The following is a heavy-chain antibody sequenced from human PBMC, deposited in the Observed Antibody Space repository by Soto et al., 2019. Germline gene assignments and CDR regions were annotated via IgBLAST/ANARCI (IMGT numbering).Heavy chain of an antibody. V-gene: IGHV1-69*12. CDR1: GGSLSNYG. J-gene: IGHJ6*02. CDR2: IIPVFGTA. CDR3: ARGDATKIVVTTYYGMDV. D-gene: IGHD4-17*01. Sequence: QVQLVQSGAEVKKPGSSVKVSCKASGGSLSNYGISWVRQAPGQGLEWMGGIIPVFGTANYAQKFQGRVPIPADXSTSIVYMDVTSLRSEDTAVYYCARGDATKIVVTTYYGMDVWGQGTTVTVSS.